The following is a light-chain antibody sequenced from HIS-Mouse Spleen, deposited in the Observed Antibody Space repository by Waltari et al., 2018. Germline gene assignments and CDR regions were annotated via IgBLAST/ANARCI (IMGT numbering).Light chain of an antibody. CDR3: SSYTSSSTYV. Sequence: QSALTQPAPVPGSPGQSITFPCTGTSSYVGGYTYVLWYQQHPGNAPKLMIYDVSNRPSGVSNRFSGSKSGNTASLTISGLQAEDEADYYCSSYTSSSTYVFGTGTKVTVL. CDR1: SSYVGGYTY. V-gene: IGLV2-14*03. J-gene: IGLJ1*01. CDR2: DVS.